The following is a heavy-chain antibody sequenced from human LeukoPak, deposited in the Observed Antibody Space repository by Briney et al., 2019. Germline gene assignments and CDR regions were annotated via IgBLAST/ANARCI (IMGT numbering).Heavy chain of an antibody. D-gene: IGHD2/OR15-2a*01. CDR3: ATSLSNYYNYYMDV. V-gene: IGHV4-59*01. CDR1: GGSISSYY. CDR2: IYDSGST. Sequence: SETLSLTCTVSGGSISSYYWNWIRQPPGKGPEWIGYIYDSGSTNYNPSLKSRVTISVDTSKNQFSLKLSSVTAADTAVYYCATSLSNYYNYYMDVWGKGTTVTVSS. J-gene: IGHJ6*03.